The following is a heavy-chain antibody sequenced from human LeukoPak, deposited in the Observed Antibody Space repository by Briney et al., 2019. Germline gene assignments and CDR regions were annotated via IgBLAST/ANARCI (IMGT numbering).Heavy chain of an antibody. Sequence: GGSLRLSCEGSGFSVSNNYMSWVRQAPGKGLEWVSVSGGSTYYADSVKGRFTISRDNSKNTLYLQMNSLRAEDTAVYYCTRDRDSGSHYGYWGQGTLVIVSS. D-gene: IGHD1-26*01. V-gene: IGHV3-66*02. CDR1: GFSVSNNY. CDR2: SGGST. CDR3: TRDRDSGSHYGY. J-gene: IGHJ4*02.